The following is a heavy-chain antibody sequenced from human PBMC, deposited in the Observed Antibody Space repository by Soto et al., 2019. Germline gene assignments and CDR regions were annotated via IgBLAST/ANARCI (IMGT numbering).Heavy chain of an antibody. J-gene: IGHJ4*02. CDR2: ISYGGGTT. V-gene: IGHV3-23*01. CDR3: AKNPGYYYDSTGYHFDY. Sequence: GGSLRLSCAASGFTFSNYAMSWVRQAPGKGLEWVSAISYGGGTTYYADSVKGRFTISRDNSKNTLYLQMNSLRAEDTAVYYCAKNPGYYYDSTGYHFDYRGQGTLVTVSS. CDR1: GFTFSNYA. D-gene: IGHD3-22*01.